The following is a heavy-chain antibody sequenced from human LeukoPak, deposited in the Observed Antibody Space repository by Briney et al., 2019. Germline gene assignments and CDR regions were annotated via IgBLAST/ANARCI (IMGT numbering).Heavy chain of an antibody. CDR2: IYTSGST. Sequence: SETLSLTCTVSGGSISSYHWSWIRQPAGKGLEWIGRIYTSGSTNYNPSLKSRVTMSVDTSKNQFSLKLSSVTAADTAVYYCARGSSSWYLGWFDPWGQGTLVTVSS. CDR3: ARGSSSWYLGWFDP. J-gene: IGHJ5*02. D-gene: IGHD6-13*01. CDR1: GGSISSYH. V-gene: IGHV4-4*07.